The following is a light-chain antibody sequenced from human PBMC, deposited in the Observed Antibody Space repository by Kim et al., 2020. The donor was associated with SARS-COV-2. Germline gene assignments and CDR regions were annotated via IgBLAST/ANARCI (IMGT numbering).Light chain of an antibody. CDR3: QQYGTSTGLT. Sequence: PVDRATLACRASEHVVSTSFAWYQQKPGQAPRLLIYGASSRVTCVPDRFIGSGYGTDFSLTIRRLEPEDFAVYYCQQYGTSTGLTFGGGTKVDIK. J-gene: IGKJ4*01. V-gene: IGKV3-20*01. CDR1: EHVVSTS. CDR2: GAS.